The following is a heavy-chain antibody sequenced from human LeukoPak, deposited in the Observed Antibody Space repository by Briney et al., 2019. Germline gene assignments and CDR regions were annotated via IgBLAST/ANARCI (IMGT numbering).Heavy chain of an antibody. CDR1: GGSFSGYY. CDR3: ARVVVVSWFDP. J-gene: IGHJ5*02. V-gene: IGHV4-34*01. D-gene: IGHD2-2*01. CDR2: INHSGST. Sequence: PSETLSLTCAVYGGSFSGYYWSWIRQPPGKGLEWIGEINHSGSTNYNPSLKSRVTISVDTSKNQFSLKLSSVTAADTAVYYCARVVVVSWFDPWGQRTLVTVSS.